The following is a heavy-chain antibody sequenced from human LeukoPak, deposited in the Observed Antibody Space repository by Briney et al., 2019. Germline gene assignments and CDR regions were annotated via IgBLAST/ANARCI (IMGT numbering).Heavy chain of an antibody. J-gene: IGHJ4*02. CDR1: GYTFTSYY. CDR2: INPSGGST. Sequence: ASVKVSCKASGYTFTSYYMHWVRQAPGQGLEWMGIINPSGGSTSYAQKFQGRVTMTRDTSTSTVYMELSSLRSEDTAVYYCASSSLPAGVRGYFDYWGQGTLVTVSS. CDR3: ASSSLPAGVRGYFDY. D-gene: IGHD2-21*02. V-gene: IGHV1-46*01.